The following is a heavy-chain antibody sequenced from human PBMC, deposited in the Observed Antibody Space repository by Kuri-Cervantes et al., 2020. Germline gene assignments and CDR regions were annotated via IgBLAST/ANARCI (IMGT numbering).Heavy chain of an antibody. Sequence: ETLSLTCAASGFTFSSYSMNWVRQAPGKGLEWVSSISSSSSYIYYADSVKGRFTISRDNAKNSLYLQMNSLRAEDKAVYYCARDRSGCSSTSCYLDAFDIWGQGTMVTVSS. CDR3: ARDRSGCSSTSCYLDAFDI. CDR2: ISSSSSYI. CDR1: GFTFSSYS. V-gene: IGHV3-21*01. D-gene: IGHD2-2*01. J-gene: IGHJ3*02.